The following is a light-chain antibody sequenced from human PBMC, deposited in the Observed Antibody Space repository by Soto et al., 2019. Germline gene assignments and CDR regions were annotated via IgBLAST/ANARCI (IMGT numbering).Light chain of an antibody. CDR1: SSDVGAYKY. Sequence: QSVLTQPASVSGSPGQSITISCTGTSSDVGAYKYVTWHQQYPGKAPKLIISEVSNRPSGVSSRFSGSRSGNTASLTISGLSPEDEAYYYCSSYASGTTLVFGGGTKLTVL. CDR3: SSYASGTTLV. J-gene: IGLJ2*01. V-gene: IGLV2-14*01. CDR2: EVS.